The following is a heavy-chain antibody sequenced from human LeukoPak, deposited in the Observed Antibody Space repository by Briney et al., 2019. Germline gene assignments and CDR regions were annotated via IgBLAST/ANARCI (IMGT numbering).Heavy chain of an antibody. CDR1: GGSISSYY. D-gene: IGHD3-22*01. CDR3: ARRDGSGYYGYYFDY. J-gene: IGHJ4*02. CDR2: IYYSGST. Sequence: SETLSLTCTVSGGSISSYYWNWIRQPPGKGLEWIGYIYYSGSTNYNPSLKSRVTISVDTSKNQFSLKLSFLTAADTAVYYCARRDGSGYYGYYFDYWGQGTLVTVSS. V-gene: IGHV4-59*01.